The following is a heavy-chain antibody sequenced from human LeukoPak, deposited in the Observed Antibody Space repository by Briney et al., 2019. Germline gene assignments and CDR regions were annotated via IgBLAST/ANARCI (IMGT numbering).Heavy chain of an antibody. V-gene: IGHV1-2*04. D-gene: IGHD3-10*02. Sequence: ASVKVSCKASGYTFNNYDINWVRQAPGQGLEWMGWINPNSGGTNYAQKFQGWVTMTRDTSISTAYMELSRLRSDDTAVYYCARAMFPRRDAFDIWGQGTMVTVSS. CDR3: ARAMFPRRDAFDI. CDR2: INPNSGGT. J-gene: IGHJ3*02. CDR1: GYTFNNYD.